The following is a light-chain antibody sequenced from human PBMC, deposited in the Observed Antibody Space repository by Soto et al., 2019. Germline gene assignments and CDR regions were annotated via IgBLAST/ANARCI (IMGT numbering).Light chain of an antibody. Sequence: EIVLTQSPGTLSLSPGERATLSCRASQSVVNKYLAWYQQKPGQAPRLLIYDASSRATGIPDRFSGSGSGTDFTLTISRLEPEDFAVYYCQQYGSSVTFGQGTRLEIK. CDR1: QSVVNKY. J-gene: IGKJ5*01. CDR2: DAS. CDR3: QQYGSSVT. V-gene: IGKV3-20*01.